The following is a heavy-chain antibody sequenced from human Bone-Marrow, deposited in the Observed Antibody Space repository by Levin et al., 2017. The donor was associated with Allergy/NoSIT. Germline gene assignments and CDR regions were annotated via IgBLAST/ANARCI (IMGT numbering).Heavy chain of an antibody. Sequence: SETLSLTCAVSGGSITSANYSWSWIRQSPGKGLEWIGYIYHSGTTFYNPSLKSRVTISADSSKNQFSLNLNSMTAADTAVYFCARGARRLDYFDFWGQGTLVTVSS. J-gene: IGHJ4*02. CDR3: ARGARRLDYFDF. CDR1: GGSITSANYS. CDR2: IYHSGTT. V-gene: IGHV4-30-2*06. D-gene: IGHD6-6*01.